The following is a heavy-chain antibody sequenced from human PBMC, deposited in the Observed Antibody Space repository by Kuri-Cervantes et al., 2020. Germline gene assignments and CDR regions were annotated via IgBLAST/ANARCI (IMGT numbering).Heavy chain of an antibody. D-gene: IGHD3-10*01. V-gene: IGHV1-18*01. CDR3: ARDRYLYVTMVRGVDDENFDY. Sequence: ASVKVSCKASGYTFNNYGVTWVRQAPGQGLEWMGWTSAYSGKTNYAQKLQDRVTMTTDTSTSTAYMELRSLRSDDTAMYYCARDRYLYVTMVRGVDDENFDYWGQGTLVTVSS. CDR1: GYTFNNYG. J-gene: IGHJ4*02. CDR2: TSAYSGKT.